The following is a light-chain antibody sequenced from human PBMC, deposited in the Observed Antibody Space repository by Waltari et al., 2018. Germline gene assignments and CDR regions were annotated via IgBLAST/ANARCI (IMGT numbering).Light chain of an antibody. V-gene: IGKV1-39*01. CDR1: QSVSSY. CDR2: AAS. CDR3: QQTYISPYT. Sequence: DIQLTQSPSSLSASVGDTVTITCRASQSVSSYLNWYQHKIGSAPKLLIFAASNLQIGVPSRFSGSGSRTDFTLTINSLQPEDFATYYCQQTYISPYTFGHGTKLEIK. J-gene: IGKJ2*01.